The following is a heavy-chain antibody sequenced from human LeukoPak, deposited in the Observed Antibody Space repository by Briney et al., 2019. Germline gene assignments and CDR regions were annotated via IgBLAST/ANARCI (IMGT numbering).Heavy chain of an antibody. J-gene: IGHJ4*02. CDR1: GGTFSSYA. CDR3: AGDRRADY. Sequence: SVKVSFKASGGTFSSYAISWVRPAPGQGLEWMGRIIPILGIANYAQKFQGRVTITADKSTSTAYMELSSLRSDDTAVYYCAGDRRADYWGQGTLVTVSS. V-gene: IGHV1-69*04. CDR2: IIPILGIA.